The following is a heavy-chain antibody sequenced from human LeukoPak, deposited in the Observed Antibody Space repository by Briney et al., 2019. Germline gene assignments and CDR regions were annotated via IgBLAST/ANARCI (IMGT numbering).Heavy chain of an antibody. CDR3: ANGDGMDV. CDR2: ISYDGSNK. J-gene: IGHJ6*02. Sequence: GGSLRLSCAASGFTFSSYSMHWVRQAPGKGLEWVAVISYDGSNKYYADSVKGRFTISRDNSKNTLYLQMNSLRAEDTAVYYCANGDGMDVWGQGTTVTVSS. V-gene: IGHV3-30*18. CDR1: GFTFSSYS.